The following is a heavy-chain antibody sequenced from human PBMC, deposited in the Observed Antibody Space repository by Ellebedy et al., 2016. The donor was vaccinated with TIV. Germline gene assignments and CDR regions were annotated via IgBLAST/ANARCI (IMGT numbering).Heavy chain of an antibody. CDR3: ARLVSTGVYGRGYFDS. D-gene: IGHD3-3*01. Sequence: SETLSLTCTIPGGSISINTLHWGWIRLPPGKRLEWIGTVDKSGSPSYNPSLKSRLIISSDMSTNQFSLKLSSVTAPDTAVYYCARLVSTGVYGRGYFDSWGQGILVIVSS. V-gene: IGHV4-39*07. CDR2: VDKSGSP. CDR1: GGSISINTLH. J-gene: IGHJ4*02.